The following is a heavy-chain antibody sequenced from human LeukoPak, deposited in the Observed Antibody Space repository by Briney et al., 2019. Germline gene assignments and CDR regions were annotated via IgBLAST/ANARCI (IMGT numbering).Heavy chain of an antibody. CDR1: GGSFSGYY. Sequence: PSETLSLTCAVYGGSFSGYYWGWIRQPPGKGLEWIGEINHSGSTNYNPSLKSRVTISVDTSKNQFSLKLSSVTAADTAVYYCARGGDSSGWYHWGQGTLVTVSS. CDR2: INHSGST. J-gene: IGHJ5*02. V-gene: IGHV4-34*01. D-gene: IGHD6-19*01. CDR3: ARGGDSSGWYH.